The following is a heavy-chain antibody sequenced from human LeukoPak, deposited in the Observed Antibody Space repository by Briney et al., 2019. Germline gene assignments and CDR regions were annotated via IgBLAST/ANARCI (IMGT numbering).Heavy chain of an antibody. D-gene: IGHD4-17*01. CDR2: IYYSGST. V-gene: IGHV4-61*08. J-gene: IGHJ4*02. Sequence: PSETLSLTCTVSGGSISSGGYYWSWIRQHPGKGLEWIGYIYYSGSTNYNPSLKSRVTISVDTSKNQFSLKLSSVTAADTAVYYCARDLYGAFDYWGQGTLVTVSS. CDR1: GGSISSGGYY. CDR3: ARDLYGAFDY.